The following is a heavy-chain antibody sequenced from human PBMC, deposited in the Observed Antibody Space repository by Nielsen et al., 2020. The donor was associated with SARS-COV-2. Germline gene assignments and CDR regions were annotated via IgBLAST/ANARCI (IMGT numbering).Heavy chain of an antibody. V-gene: IGHV3-30*04. CDR1: GFTFSSYA. CDR2: ISYDGSNK. J-gene: IGHJ4*02. CDR3: ARASDFWSGYYVMEVDY. D-gene: IGHD3-3*01. Sequence: GESLKISCAASGFTFSSYAMHWVRQAPGKGLEWVAVISYDGSNKYYADSVKGRFTISRDNSKNTLYLQMNSLRAEDTAVYYCARASDFWSGYYVMEVDYWGQGTLVTVSS.